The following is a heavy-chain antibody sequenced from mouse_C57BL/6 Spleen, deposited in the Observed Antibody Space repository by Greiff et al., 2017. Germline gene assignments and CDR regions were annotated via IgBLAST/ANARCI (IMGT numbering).Heavy chain of an antibody. Sequence: QVQLQQPGAELVKPGASVKLSCKASGYTFTSYWMQWVKQRPGQGLEWIGEIDPSDSDTNYNQKFKGKATLTVATSSSTAYMQLRSLASEDSAVYYWESQRDVGGYWGQGTSVTVSS. CDR2: IDPSDSDT. CDR3: ESQRDVGGY. CDR1: GYTFTSYW. D-gene: IGHD3-3*01. V-gene: IGHV1-50*01. J-gene: IGHJ4*01.